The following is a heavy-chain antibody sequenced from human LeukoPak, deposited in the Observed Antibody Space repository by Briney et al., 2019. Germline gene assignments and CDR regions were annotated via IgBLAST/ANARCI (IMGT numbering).Heavy chain of an antibody. CDR2: IRSDGSNK. CDR3: AKVHEPLYYDSSKMLDY. V-gene: IGHV3-30*02. D-gene: IGHD3-22*01. J-gene: IGHJ4*02. Sequence: GGSLRLSCAGPGFSFSSYGMHWVRQAPGKGLEWMAFIRSDGSNKYYADSVKGRFTISRDNSKNTLYLQMNSLRAEDTAVYYCAKVHEPLYYDSSKMLDYWGQGTLVTVSS. CDR1: GFSFSSYG.